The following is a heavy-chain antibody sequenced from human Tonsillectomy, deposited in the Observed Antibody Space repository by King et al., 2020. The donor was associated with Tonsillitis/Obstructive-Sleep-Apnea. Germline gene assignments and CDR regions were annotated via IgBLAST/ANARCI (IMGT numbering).Heavy chain of an antibody. D-gene: IGHD2-15*01. Sequence: VQLVESGGGLVQPGGSLRLSCAASGFTVSSNYMSWVRQAPGKGLEWVSVIYSGGSTYYADSVKGRFTISRDNSQNTLYLQMNSLRAEDTAVYYCASQPTGPYCSGGSLYSDFGGQGTLVPVSS. CDR1: GFTVSSNY. CDR2: IYSGGST. CDR3: ASQPTGPYCSGGSLYSDF. J-gene: IGHJ4*02. V-gene: IGHV3-66*04.